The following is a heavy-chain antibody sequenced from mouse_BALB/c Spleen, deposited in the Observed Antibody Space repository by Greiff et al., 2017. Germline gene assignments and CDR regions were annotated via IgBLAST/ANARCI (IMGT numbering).Heavy chain of an antibody. CDR1: GFNIKDTY. CDR3: ARGYYGSSFAMDY. Sequence: EVQLQESGAELVKPGASVKLSCTASGFNIKDTYMHWVKQRPEQGLEWIGRIDPANGNTKYDPKFQGKATITADTSSNTAYLQLSSLTSEDTAVYYWARGYYGSSFAMDYWGQGTSVTVSS. V-gene: IGHV14-3*02. D-gene: IGHD1-1*01. J-gene: IGHJ4*01. CDR2: IDPANGNT.